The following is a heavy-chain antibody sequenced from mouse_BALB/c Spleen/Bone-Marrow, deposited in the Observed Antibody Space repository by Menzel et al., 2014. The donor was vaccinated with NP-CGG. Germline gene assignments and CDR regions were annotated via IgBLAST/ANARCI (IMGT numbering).Heavy chain of an antibody. J-gene: IGHJ3*01. CDR2: IEPANGNT. CDR1: GFNIKDTY. CDR3: ARGKGIYLGFAY. Sequence: VQLKESGAELVKPGASVKLSCTASGFNIKDTYMNWVKQRPEQGLEWIGRIEPANGNTKYDPKFQGKATITTDTSSNTAYLRLSSLTSEDTAVYYCARGKGIYLGFAYWGQGTLVTVSA. D-gene: IGHD2-1*01. V-gene: IGHV14-3*02.